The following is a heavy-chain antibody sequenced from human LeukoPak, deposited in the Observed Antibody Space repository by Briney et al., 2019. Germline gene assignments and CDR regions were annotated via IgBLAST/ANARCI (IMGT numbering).Heavy chain of an antibody. CDR3: ARQMSGSSGLDY. CDR2: IYSSGST. D-gene: IGHD6-19*01. Sequence: SETLSLTCTVSGGSISSYYWSWIRQPPGKGLEWIGYIYSSGSTNYNPSLKSRVTISIDTSKNQFSLKLSSVTAADTAVYYCARQMSGSSGLDYWGQGTLVTVLS. V-gene: IGHV4-59*08. J-gene: IGHJ4*02. CDR1: GGSISSYY.